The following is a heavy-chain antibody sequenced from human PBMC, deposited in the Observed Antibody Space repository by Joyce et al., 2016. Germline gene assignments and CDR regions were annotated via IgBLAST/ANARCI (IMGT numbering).Heavy chain of an antibody. J-gene: IGHJ6*02. V-gene: IGHV2-5*02. CDR1: GFSLSADGVG. CDR2: IFWDDDK. D-gene: IGHD1-1*01. CDR3: AHRTGGTSTGMDV. Sequence: QITLKESGPTLVKPTQTLTLTCTFSGFSLSADGVGVDWIRQPPGKALEGLALIFWDDDKRYSPSLKSRLSITKDSSKNQVVLTMTNLDPVDTATYFCAHRTGGTSTGMDVWGRGTTVTVSS.